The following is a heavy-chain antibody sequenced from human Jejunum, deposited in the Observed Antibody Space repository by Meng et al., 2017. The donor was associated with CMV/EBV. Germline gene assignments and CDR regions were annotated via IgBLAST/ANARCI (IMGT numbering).Heavy chain of an antibody. CDR2: ISSSGNNM. V-gene: IGHV3-11*04. CDR3: ARRGTYDSSAHSHFDY. D-gene: IGHD3-22*01. J-gene: IGHJ4*02. CDR1: FSDYY. Sequence: FSDYYMTWVRQAPGKGLEWVSYISSSGNNMHYADSVKGRFTISRDNARNSLYLQMDSLRAEDTAVYYCARRGTYDSSAHSHFDYWGQGTLVTVSS.